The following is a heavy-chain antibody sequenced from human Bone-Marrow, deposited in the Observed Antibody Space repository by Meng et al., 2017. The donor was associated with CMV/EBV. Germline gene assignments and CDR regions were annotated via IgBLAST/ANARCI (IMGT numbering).Heavy chain of an antibody. Sequence: GESLKISCAVSGFTFSSYWMHWVRQAPGKGLVWVSRINSDGSSTNYADSVKGRFTISRDNAKNTLYLQMNSLRAEDTAVYYCARLSPRVRGAWDIWGQGTMVTFSS. CDR2: INSDGSST. J-gene: IGHJ3*02. V-gene: IGHV3-74*01. D-gene: IGHD2-21*01. CDR3: ARLSPRVRGAWDI. CDR1: GFTFSSYW.